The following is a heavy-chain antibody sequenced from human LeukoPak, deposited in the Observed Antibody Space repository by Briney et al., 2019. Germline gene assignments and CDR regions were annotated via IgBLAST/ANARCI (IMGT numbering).Heavy chain of an antibody. CDR2: INHSGST. Sequence: SETLSLTCAVYGGSFSGYYWSWIRQPPGKGLEWIGEINHSGSTNYNPSLKSRVTISVDTSKNQFSLKLSSVTAADTAVYYCARERGGFLETWGQGTLVTVSS. V-gene: IGHV4-34*01. CDR3: ARERGGFLET. J-gene: IGHJ5*02. CDR1: GGSFSGYY. D-gene: IGHD3-3*01.